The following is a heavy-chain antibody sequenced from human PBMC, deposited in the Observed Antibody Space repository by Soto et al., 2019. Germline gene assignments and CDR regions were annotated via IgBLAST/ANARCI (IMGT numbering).Heavy chain of an antibody. CDR1: GFTFDAYA. J-gene: IGHJ4*02. V-gene: IGHV3-9*01. CDR3: AKSRGSYSTGFDY. CDR2: ISWNSGNI. Sequence: GGSLRLSCAASGFTFDAYAMHWVRQAPGKGLEWVSGISWNSGNIGYADSVKGRFTISRDNAKNSLYLQMNSLRAQDTALYYCAKSRGSYSTGFDYWGQGTLVTVSS. D-gene: IGHD3-10*01.